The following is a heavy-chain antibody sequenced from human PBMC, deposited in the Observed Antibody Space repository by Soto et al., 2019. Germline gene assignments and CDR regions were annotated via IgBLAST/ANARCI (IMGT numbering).Heavy chain of an antibody. CDR2: ISYDGSNK. J-gene: IGHJ4*02. CDR1: GFTFSSYA. CDR3: EMARATSPADY. Sequence: GGSLRLSCAASGFTFSSYAMHWVRQAPGKGLEWVAVISYDGSNKYYADSVKGRFTISRDNSKNTLFLQMNSLRAEDTVVYYCEMARATSPADYWGQGTLVTVSS. V-gene: IGHV3-30*04.